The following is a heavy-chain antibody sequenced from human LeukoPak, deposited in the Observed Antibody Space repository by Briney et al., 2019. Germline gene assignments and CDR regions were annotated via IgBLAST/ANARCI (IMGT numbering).Heavy chain of an antibody. Sequence: GSLRLSCAASGFTFSSYAMSWVRQAPGKGLEWVSAISGSGGSTYYADSVKGRFTISRDNSKNTLYLQMNSLRAEDTAVYYCAKDSRHDYSEEEDYFDYWGQGTLVTVSS. D-gene: IGHD4-11*01. CDR2: ISGSGGST. V-gene: IGHV3-23*01. J-gene: IGHJ4*02. CDR1: GFTFSSYA. CDR3: AKDSRHDYSEEEDYFDY.